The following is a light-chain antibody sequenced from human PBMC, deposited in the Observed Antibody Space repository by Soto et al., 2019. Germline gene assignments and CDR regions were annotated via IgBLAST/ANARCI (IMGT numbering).Light chain of an antibody. CDR2: WAS. CDR1: QNVLYSSNNKNY. Sequence: DSVMTQSPDSLAVSLGERATINCKSSQNVLYSSNNKNYLAWYQQKPGQPPKLLIYWASTRESGVPDRFSGSGSGTDFTLTISSLQAEDVAVYYCQQYYSTPQTFGQGTKVDIK. V-gene: IGKV4-1*01. CDR3: QQYYSTPQT. J-gene: IGKJ1*01.